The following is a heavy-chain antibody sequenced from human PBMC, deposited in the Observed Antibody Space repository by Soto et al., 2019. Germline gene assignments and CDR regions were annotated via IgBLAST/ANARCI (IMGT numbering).Heavy chain of an antibody. CDR3: ARHRTADYGDSGGADI. J-gene: IGHJ4*02. Sequence: QVQLVQSGAEVKKPGSSVKVSCKASGGTFSSYAISWVRQAPGQGLERMGGIIPIFGTANYAQKFQGRVTITADESTSTAYMELSSLRSEDTAVYYCARHRTADYGDSGGADIWGQGTLVTVSS. CDR2: IIPIFGTA. D-gene: IGHD4-17*01. V-gene: IGHV1-69*01. CDR1: GGTFSSYA.